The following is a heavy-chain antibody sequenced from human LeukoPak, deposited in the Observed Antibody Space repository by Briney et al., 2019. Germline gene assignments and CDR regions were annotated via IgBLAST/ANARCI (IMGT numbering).Heavy chain of an antibody. CDR2: MNAKNGGT. D-gene: IGHD2-2*01. V-gene: IGHV1-2*02. J-gene: IGHJ5*02. CDR3: AISSVIVPAAINWFDP. Sequence: ASVKVSCKASGYTFTDYYMHWVRQAPGQGLEWMGWMNAKNGGTNYAQKLQGRVIMTRDTSISTSYMELSRLTSDDTAVYYCAISSVIVPAAINWFDPWAEGTLVTVSS. CDR1: GYTFTDYY.